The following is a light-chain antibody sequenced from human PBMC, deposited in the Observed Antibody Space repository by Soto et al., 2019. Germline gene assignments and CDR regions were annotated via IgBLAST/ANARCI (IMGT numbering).Light chain of an antibody. J-gene: IGKJ1*01. CDR2: DAS. Sequence: DIQMTQSPSTLSASVGDRVAITCRASQDISKWLAWYQQKPGKPPKLLIYDASGLDSGVPSRFSGSGYGTEFTLTISGLQPEDFETFYCQQYDSFPWTLGPGTKVDIK. CDR3: QQYDSFPWT. CDR1: QDISKW. V-gene: IGKV1-5*01.